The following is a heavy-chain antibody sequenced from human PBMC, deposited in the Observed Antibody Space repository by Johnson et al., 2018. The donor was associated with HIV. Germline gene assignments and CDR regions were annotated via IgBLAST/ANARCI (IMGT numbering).Heavy chain of an antibody. V-gene: IGHV3-7*01. CDR2: IKQDGSEK. Sequence: MQLVESGGGLVQPGGSLRLSCAASGFTFSSYWMSWVRQAPGQGLEWVANIKQDGSEKYYVDSVKGRFTISRDNAKNSLYLQNNSLRAEDPAVYYCARANFNYYDSSGPDGHDAFDIWGQGTMVTVSS. J-gene: IGHJ3*02. D-gene: IGHD3-22*01. CDR1: GFTFSSYW. CDR3: ARANFNYYDSSGPDGHDAFDI.